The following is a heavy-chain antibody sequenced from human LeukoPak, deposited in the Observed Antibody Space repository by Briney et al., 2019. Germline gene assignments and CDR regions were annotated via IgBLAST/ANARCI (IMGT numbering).Heavy chain of an antibody. J-gene: IGHJ1*01. D-gene: IGHD3-22*01. CDR3: ARGSSGYYCDHFQT. CDR1: GFTLRNFW. CDR2: IKQDGIEK. Sequence: GGSLRLSCAASGFTLRNFWMTWIPQAPGKGLEWVANIKQDGIEKYYADSVEGRFTVSRDNTKNTMFLQMDSLRVEDTAVYYCARGSSGYYCDHFQTWGQGSLVTVSS. V-gene: IGHV3-7*01.